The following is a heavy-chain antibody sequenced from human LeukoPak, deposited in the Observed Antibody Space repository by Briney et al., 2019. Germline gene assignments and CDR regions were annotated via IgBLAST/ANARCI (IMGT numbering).Heavy chain of an antibody. Sequence: ASVKVSCKAFGYTFTNYYVHWVRQAPGQGLEWMGIITPTGGSTSYAHKLEGRLTMTRDMSTSTVYMELSSLRSEDTALYYCARADNSIAAAGLDYWGQGTLVTVSA. CDR1: GYTFTNYY. V-gene: IGHV1-46*04. CDR2: ITPTGGST. J-gene: IGHJ4*02. CDR3: ARADNSIAAAGLDY. D-gene: IGHD6-13*01.